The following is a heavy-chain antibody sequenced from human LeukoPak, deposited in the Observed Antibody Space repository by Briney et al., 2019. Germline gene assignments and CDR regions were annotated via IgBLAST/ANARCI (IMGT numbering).Heavy chain of an antibody. J-gene: IGHJ6*03. CDR2: ISAYNGNT. Sequence: GASVKVSCKASGYTFTGYYMHWVRQAPGQGLEWMGWISAYNGNTNYAQKLQGRVTMTTDTSTSTAYMELRSLRSDDTAVYYCARVGRVGSSPTDYYYYMDGWGKGTTVTVSS. CDR3: ARVGRVGSSPTDYYYYMDG. CDR1: GYTFTGYY. V-gene: IGHV1-18*04. D-gene: IGHD6-6*01.